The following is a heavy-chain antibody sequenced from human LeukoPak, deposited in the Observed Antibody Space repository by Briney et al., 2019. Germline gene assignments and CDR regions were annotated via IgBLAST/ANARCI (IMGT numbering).Heavy chain of an antibody. CDR3: ARDRLYSSSWYADFRGPFDY. Sequence: GASVKVSCKASGGTFSSYAISWVRQAPGQGLEWMGGIIPIFGTANYAQKFQGRVTITADESTSTAYMELSSLRSEDTAVYYCARDRLYSSSWYADFRGPFDYWGQGTLVTVSS. V-gene: IGHV1-69*13. CDR1: GGTFSSYA. J-gene: IGHJ4*02. CDR2: IIPIFGTA. D-gene: IGHD6-13*01.